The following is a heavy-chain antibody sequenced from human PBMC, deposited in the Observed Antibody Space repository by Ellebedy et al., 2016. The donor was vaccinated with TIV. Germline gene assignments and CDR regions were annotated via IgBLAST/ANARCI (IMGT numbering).Heavy chain of an antibody. CDR3: AGTRGYGYVY. D-gene: IGHD5-18*01. J-gene: IGHJ4*02. CDR1: GESFTAYY. Sequence: MPSETLSLTCAVHGESFTAYYWTWVRQSPEKGLEWLGEISHSGLGNYNPSLESRLTISVDKSSNQFSLKLSYVTAADTAVYYGAGTRGYGYVYWGLGTLVTVSS. V-gene: IGHV4-34*01. CDR2: ISHSGLG.